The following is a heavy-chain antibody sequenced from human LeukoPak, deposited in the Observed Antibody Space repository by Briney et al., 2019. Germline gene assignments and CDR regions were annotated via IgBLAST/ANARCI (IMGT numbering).Heavy chain of an antibody. D-gene: IGHD2-21*01. CDR1: GFTVSCNY. J-gene: IGHJ6*03. CDR2: IYSGGST. V-gene: IGHV3-53*01. CDR3: ARGVGFANYYYYYMDV. Sequence: PGGSLRLSCAASGFTVSCNYMSWVRQAPGKGLEWVSVIYSGGSTCYADSVKDRFTISRDNSKNTLYLQMNSLRAEDTAVYYCARGVGFANYYYYYMDVWGKGTTVTVSS.